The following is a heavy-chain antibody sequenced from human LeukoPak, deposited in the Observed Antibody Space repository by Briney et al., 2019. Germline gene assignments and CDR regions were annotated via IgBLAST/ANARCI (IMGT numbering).Heavy chain of an antibody. CDR1: GGSMSSDY. CDR3: ARQTAKKWDLPGSFDS. Sequence: SETLSLTCSVSGGSMSSDYWSWIRQSPGKGLEWIGRMFGNGGTNYSSSFQRRATMSVDTSTRRLSLRLNSVTAADTAVYYCARQTAKKWDLPGSFDSWGQGILVTVSS. V-gene: IGHV4-59*08. J-gene: IGHJ4*02. CDR2: MFGNGGT. D-gene: IGHD1-26*01.